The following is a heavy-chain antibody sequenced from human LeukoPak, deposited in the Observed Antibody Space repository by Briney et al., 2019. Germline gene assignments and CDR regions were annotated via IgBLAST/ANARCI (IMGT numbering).Heavy chain of an antibody. CDR1: GFTFNTYT. V-gene: IGHV3-23*01. J-gene: IGHJ4*02. Sequence: GGSLRLSCAASGFTFNTYTMNWVRQAPGKGLEWVSAISGSGGSTYYADSVKGRFTISRDNSKNTLYLQMNSLRAEDTAVYYCAKVEVGGTDTPFFDYWGQGTLVTVSS. CDR3: AKVEVGGTDTPFFDY. D-gene: IGHD6-19*01. CDR2: ISGSGGST.